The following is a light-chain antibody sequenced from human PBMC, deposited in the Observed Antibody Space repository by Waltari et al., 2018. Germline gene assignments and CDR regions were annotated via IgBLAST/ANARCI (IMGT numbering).Light chain of an antibody. J-gene: IGKJ4*01. CDR2: AAS. CDR1: QSISTY. Sequence: DIQMTQSQSSLSASVGDRVTITCRASQSISTYINWYLQKPGKAPNLLIYAASSLQSGVPSXFSGSGSGTDFTXTISXLQPEDFATYYCQXSYXPXTFGGGXKVXIK. V-gene: IGKV1-39*01. CDR3: QXSYXPXT.